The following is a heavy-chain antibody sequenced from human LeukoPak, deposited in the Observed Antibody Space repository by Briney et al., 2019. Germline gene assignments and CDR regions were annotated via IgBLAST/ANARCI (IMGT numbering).Heavy chain of an antibody. Sequence: SETLSLTCTVSGGSISSSSYYWGWIRRPQGKGLEWIGSIYYSGSTYYNPSLKSRVTISVDTSKNQFSLKLSFVTAADTAVYYCARVVMYYYDSSGYNTGSPWGQGTLVTVSS. V-gene: IGHV4-39*07. CDR2: IYYSGST. J-gene: IGHJ5*02. D-gene: IGHD3-22*01. CDR1: GGSISSSSYY. CDR3: ARVVMYYYDSSGYNTGSP.